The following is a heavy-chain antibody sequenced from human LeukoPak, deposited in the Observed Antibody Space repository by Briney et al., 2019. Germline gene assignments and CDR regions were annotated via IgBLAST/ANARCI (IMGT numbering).Heavy chain of an antibody. CDR1: GGSISSTSYY. D-gene: IGHD2-2*01. Sequence: SETLSLTCTVSGGSISSTSYYWGWIRQPPGKGLEWIGGIYYSGSTYYKPSLKSRVTISVDTSKNQFSLKLTSVTAADTAVYYCARQVRGYCSSTSCHTDYWGQGTLVTVSS. V-gene: IGHV4-39*01. CDR3: ARQVRGYCSSTSCHTDY. CDR2: IYYSGST. J-gene: IGHJ4*02.